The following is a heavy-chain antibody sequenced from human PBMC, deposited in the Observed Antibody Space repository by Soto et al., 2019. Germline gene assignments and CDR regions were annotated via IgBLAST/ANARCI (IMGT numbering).Heavy chain of an antibody. J-gene: IGHJ4*02. CDR1: GFSLSTSGVG. CDR2: LYWDDDK. D-gene: IGHD6-19*01. Sequence: TLKESGPTLVKPPQTLTLTCTLSGFSLSTSGVGVGWIRQPPGKVLEWLAFLYWDDDKRYRPSLKSRLTISKDGSKNRVVRTMTNMDAVDTATEYCAHRVAGRHYVYYGGRGTLVTVGS. V-gene: IGHV2-5*02. CDR3: AHRVAGRHYVYY.